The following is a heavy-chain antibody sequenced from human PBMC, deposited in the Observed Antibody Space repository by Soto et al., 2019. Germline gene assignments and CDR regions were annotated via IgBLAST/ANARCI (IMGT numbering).Heavy chain of an antibody. J-gene: IGHJ6*02. D-gene: IGHD1-26*01. V-gene: IGHV3-48*01. Sequence: EVQLVESGGGLVQPGGSLRLSCAASGFTFSSYSMNWVRQAPGKGLEWVSYISSSSSTIYYADSVKGRFTISRDNAKNSLYLQMNSLRAEDTAVYYCARVDEWELPYSYGMDVWGQGTTVTVSS. CDR1: GFTFSSYS. CDR3: ARVDEWELPYSYGMDV. CDR2: ISSSSSTI.